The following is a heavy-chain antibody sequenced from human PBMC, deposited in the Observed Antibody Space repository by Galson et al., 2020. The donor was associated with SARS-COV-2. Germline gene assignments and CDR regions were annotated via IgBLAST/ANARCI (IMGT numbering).Heavy chain of an antibody. J-gene: IGHJ4*02. CDR3: ARNGGGLGY. CDR2: INPKSGDT. V-gene: IGHV1-2*02. CDR1: GYTFIDNS. Sequence: ASVKVSCKASGYTFIDNSLVWVRQAPGQGLDWMGWINPKSGDTNYAQTFQGRVTLTRDTSIGTAYMELSGLTSDDTAVYSCARNGGGLGYWGQGTLVTVSS.